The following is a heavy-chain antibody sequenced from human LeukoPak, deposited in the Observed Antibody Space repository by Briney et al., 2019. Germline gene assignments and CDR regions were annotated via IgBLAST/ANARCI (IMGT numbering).Heavy chain of an antibody. CDR3: ARGLVHDTSGYYSDY. CDR1: GFTFSAFW. J-gene: IGHJ4*02. V-gene: IGHV3-74*01. D-gene: IGHD3-22*01. CDR2: INSDGSST. Sequence: PGGSLRLSCAASGFTFSAFWMHWVRHAPGKGLVWVSRINSDGSSTTYADSVKGRFTVSRDNAKNTLYLQMDSLRAEDSAVYYCARGLVHDTSGYYSDYWGQGILVTVSS.